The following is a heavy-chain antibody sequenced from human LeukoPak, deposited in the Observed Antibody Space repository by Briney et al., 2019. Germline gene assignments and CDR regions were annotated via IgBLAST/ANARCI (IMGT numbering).Heavy chain of an antibody. D-gene: IGHD3-9*01. CDR2: IYYSGST. V-gene: IGHV4-61*01. CDR1: GGSVSSGSYY. J-gene: IGHJ4*02. Sequence: SETLSLTCTVSGGSVSSGSYYWSWIRQPPGKGLEWIGYIYYSGSTNYTPSLKSRVTISVDTSKNQFSLKLSSVTAADTAVYYCATSNNYDILTGYLYYFDYWGQGTLVTVSS. CDR3: ATSNNYDILTGYLYYFDY.